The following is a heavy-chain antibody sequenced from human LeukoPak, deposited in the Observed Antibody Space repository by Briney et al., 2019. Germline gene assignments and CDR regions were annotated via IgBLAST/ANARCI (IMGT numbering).Heavy chain of an antibody. CDR2: ISGSGGST. CDR1: GFTFSSYA. Sequence: PGGSLRLSCAASGFTFSSYAMSWVRQGPGKGLEWVSGISGSGGSTYYADSVKGRFPISRDNSKNTLYLQMNSLRAEDTAVYYCVHARGYCSSTTCYTPFDIWGQGTMVTVSS. V-gene: IGHV3-23*01. CDR3: VHARGYCSSTTCYTPFDI. D-gene: IGHD2-2*02. J-gene: IGHJ3*02.